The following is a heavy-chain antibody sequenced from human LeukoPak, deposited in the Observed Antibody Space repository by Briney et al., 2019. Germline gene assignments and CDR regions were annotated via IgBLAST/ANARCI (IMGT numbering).Heavy chain of an antibody. CDR1: GFTFSSYW. CDR3: ARGSYGSGSYYLDY. J-gene: IGHJ4*02. V-gene: IGHV3-7*02. Sequence: GGSLRLSCAASGFTFSSYWMSWVRQAPGKGLEWVANIKQDGSEKYYVDSVKGRFTISRDNAKNSLYLQMNSLRAEDTAVYYCARGSYGSGSYYLDYWGQGTLVTVSS. CDR2: IKQDGSEK. D-gene: IGHD3-10*01.